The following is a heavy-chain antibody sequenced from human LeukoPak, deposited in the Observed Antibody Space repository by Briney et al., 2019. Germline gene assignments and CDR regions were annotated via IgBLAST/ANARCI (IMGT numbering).Heavy chain of an antibody. CDR2: ISSSSSYI. CDR3: ARDSNGGPGAFDI. D-gene: IGHD4-23*01. CDR1: GFTFSSYS. J-gene: IGHJ3*02. Sequence: TGGSLRLSCAASGFTFSSYSMNWVRQAPGKGLEWVSSISSSSSYINYADSVKGRFTISRDNAKNSLYLQMNSLRAEDTAVYYCARDSNGGPGAFDIWGQGTMVTVSS. V-gene: IGHV3-21*01.